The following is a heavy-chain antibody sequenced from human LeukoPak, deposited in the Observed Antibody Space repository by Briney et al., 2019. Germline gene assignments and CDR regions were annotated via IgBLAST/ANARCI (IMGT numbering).Heavy chain of an antibody. CDR3: ARDPYSSSWYPYYYYGMDV. D-gene: IGHD6-13*01. V-gene: IGHV3-30-3*01. J-gene: IGHJ6*02. Sequence: GGPLRLSCAASGFTFSSYAMHWVRQAPGKGLEWVAVISYDGSNKYYADSVKGRFTISRDNSKNTLYLQMNSLRAEDTAVYYCARDPYSSSWYPYYYYGMDVWGQGTTVTVS. CDR1: GFTFSSYA. CDR2: ISYDGSNK.